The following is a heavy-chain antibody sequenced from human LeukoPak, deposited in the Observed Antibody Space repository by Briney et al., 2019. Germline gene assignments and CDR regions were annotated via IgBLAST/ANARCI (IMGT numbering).Heavy chain of an antibody. CDR3: ARGGWELLPYYFDY. D-gene: IGHD1-26*01. J-gene: IGHJ4*02. Sequence: PGGSLRLSCAASGFTFDDYGMSWVRQAPGKGLEWVSGINWNGGSTGYADSVKGRFTISRDNAKNSLYLQMNSLRAEDTALYYCARGGWELLPYYFDYWGQGTLVTVSS. CDR2: INWNGGST. V-gene: IGHV3-20*04. CDR1: GFTFDDYG.